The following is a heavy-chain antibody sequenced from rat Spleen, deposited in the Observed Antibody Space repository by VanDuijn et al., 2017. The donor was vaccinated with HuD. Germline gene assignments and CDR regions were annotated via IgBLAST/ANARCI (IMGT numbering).Heavy chain of an antibody. V-gene: IGHV3-1*01. CDR1: GYSITSNY. D-gene: IGHD3-4*01. CDR3: ARTNNPYYYVMDA. J-gene: IGHJ4*01. CDR2: ISYSGGT. Sequence: EVQLQESGPGLVKPSQSLSLTCSVTGYSITSNYWGWIRKFPGNKMEWIGHISYSGGTSYNPSLKSRISITRDTSKNQFFLQLNSVTTEDTATYYCARTNNPYYYVMDAWGQGASVTVSS.